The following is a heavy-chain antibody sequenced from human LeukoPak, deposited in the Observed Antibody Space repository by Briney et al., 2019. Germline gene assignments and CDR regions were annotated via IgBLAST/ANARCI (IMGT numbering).Heavy chain of an antibody. CDR3: ARPAYTAAYDL. J-gene: IGHJ3*01. V-gene: IGHV3-7*01. D-gene: IGHD3-16*01. CDR1: GFSFSTYW. Sequence: GGPLRLSCAASGFSFSTYWMTWVRQAPGKGLEGVANMKGDGSEKHYMDSVKGRFTISRDNAKSSLYLQMNSLRAEDTAVYYCARPAYTAAYDLWGQGTMVTVSS. CDR2: MKGDGSEK.